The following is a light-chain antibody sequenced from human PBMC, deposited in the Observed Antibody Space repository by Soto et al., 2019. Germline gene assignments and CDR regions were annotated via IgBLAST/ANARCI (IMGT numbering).Light chain of an antibody. CDR2: GNS. V-gene: IGLV1-40*01. CDR3: QSYDSSLVWV. Sequence: QSVLTQPPSVSGAPGQRVTISCTGSSSNIGAGYDVHWYQQLPGTDPKLLIYGNSNRPSGVPDRFSGSKSGTSASLAITGLQAEDEADYYCQSYDSSLVWVFGGGTKLTVL. J-gene: IGLJ3*02. CDR1: SSNIGAGYD.